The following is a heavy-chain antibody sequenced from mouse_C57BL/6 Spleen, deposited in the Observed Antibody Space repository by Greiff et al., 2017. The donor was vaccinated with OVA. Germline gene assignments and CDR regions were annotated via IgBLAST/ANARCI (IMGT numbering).Heavy chain of an antibody. V-gene: IGHV1-55*01. CDR2: IYPGSGST. CDR3: ARYYGNYVAMDY. Sequence: VQLQQPGAELVKPGASVKMSCKASGYTFTSYWITWVKQRPGQGLEWIGDIYPGSGSTNYNEKFKSKATLTVDTSSSTAYMQLSSLTSEDSAVYYCARYYGNYVAMDYWGQGTSVTVSS. CDR1: GYTFTSYW. D-gene: IGHD2-1*01. J-gene: IGHJ4*01.